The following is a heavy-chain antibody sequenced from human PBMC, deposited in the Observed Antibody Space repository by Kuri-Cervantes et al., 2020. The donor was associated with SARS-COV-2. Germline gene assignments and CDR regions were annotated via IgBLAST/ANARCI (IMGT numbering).Heavy chain of an antibody. CDR2: INHSGST. V-gene: IGHV4-34*01. J-gene: IGHJ5*02. CDR3: ARVPLVATILRWGANWFDP. Sequence: GSLRLSCTVSGGSISSYYWSWIRQPPGKGLEWIGEINHSGSTNYNPSLKSRVTISVDTSKNQFSLKLSSVTAADTAVYYCARVPLVATILRWGANWFDPWGQGTLVTVSS. D-gene: IGHD5-12*01. CDR1: GGSISSYY.